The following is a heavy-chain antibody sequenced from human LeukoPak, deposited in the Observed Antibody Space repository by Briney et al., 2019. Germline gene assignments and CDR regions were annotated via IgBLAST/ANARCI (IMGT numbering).Heavy chain of an antibody. CDR3: RCHSSSYYYGMDV. CDR2: IIPIFGIA. J-gene: IGHJ6*02. CDR1: GGTFSSYA. Sequence: SVKVSCKASGGTFSSYAISWVRQAPGQGLEWMGRIIPIFGIANYAQKFLGRVTITADKSTSTAYMELSSLRSEDTAVYYCRCHSSSYYYGMDVWGQGTTVTVSS. V-gene: IGHV1-69*04. D-gene: IGHD6-13*01.